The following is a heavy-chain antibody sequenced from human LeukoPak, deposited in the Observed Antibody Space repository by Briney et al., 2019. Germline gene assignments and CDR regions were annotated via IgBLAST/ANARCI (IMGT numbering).Heavy chain of an antibody. J-gene: IGHJ6*02. CDR2: IKSKTDGGTT. CDR3: TRVRYYYVPGSYYGGGGDYYYGMDV. V-gene: IGHV3-15*01. Sequence: PGGSLRLSCAASGFTFSNAWMSWVRQAPGKGLEWVGRIKSKTDGGTTDYAAPVKGRFTISRDDSKNTLYLQMKSLKTEDTAVYYCTRVRYYYVPGSYYGGGGDYYYGMDVWGQGTTVTVSS. CDR1: GFTFSNAW. D-gene: IGHD3-10*01.